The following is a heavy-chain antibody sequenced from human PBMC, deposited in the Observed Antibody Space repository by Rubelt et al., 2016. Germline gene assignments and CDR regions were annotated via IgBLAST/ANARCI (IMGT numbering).Heavy chain of an antibody. CDR3: AEDSYSSSWTNWFDP. Sequence: LEWVSAISGSGGSTYYADSVKGRFTISRDNSKNTLYLQMNSLRAEDTAVYYCAEDSYSSSWTNWFDPWGQGTLVTVSS. J-gene: IGHJ5*02. D-gene: IGHD6-13*01. CDR2: ISGSGGST. V-gene: IGHV3-23*01.